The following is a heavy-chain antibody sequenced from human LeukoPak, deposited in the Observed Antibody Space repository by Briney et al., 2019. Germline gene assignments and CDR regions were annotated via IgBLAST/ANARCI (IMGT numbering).Heavy chain of an antibody. Sequence: GGSLRLSFAASGFTFSSYGMHWVRQAPGKGLEWVAFIRYDGSNKYYADSVKGRFTISRDNSENTLYLQMNSLRAEDTAVYYCARSSDTYCGSTSCFDAEYFQHWGQGTLVTVSS. J-gene: IGHJ1*01. CDR1: GFTFSSYG. CDR3: ARSSDTYCGSTSCFDAEYFQH. D-gene: IGHD2-2*01. V-gene: IGHV3-30*02. CDR2: IRYDGSNK.